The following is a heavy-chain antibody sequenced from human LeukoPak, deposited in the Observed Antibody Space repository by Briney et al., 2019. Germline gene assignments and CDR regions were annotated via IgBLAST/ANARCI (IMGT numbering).Heavy chain of an antibody. Sequence: SETLSLTCTVSGGSISSYYWSWIRQPPGKGLEWVGYIYYSGSTNYNPSLKSRVTISVDTSKKQFSLKRSSVTAADTAVYYGARGGRWLQSYNWFDPWGQGTLVTVSS. CDR1: GGSISSYY. CDR3: ARGGRWLQSYNWFDP. V-gene: IGHV4-59*01. J-gene: IGHJ5*02. CDR2: IYYSGST. D-gene: IGHD5-24*01.